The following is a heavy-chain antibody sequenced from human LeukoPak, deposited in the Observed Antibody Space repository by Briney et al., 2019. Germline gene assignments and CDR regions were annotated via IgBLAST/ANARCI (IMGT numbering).Heavy chain of an antibody. CDR3: ARLEQQLGWDY. CDR2: INPSGGST. D-gene: IGHD6-13*01. J-gene: IGHJ4*02. Sequence: GASVKVSCKASGYTFTSHYMHWVRQAPGQGLEWMGLINPSGGSTSYAQKFQGRVTITADKSTSTAYMELSSLRSEDTAVYYCARLEQQLGWDYWGQGTLVTVSS. CDR1: GYTFTSHY. V-gene: IGHV1-46*01.